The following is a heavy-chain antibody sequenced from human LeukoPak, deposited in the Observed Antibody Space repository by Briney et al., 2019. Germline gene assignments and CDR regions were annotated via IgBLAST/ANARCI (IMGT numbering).Heavy chain of an antibody. J-gene: IGHJ6*03. Sequence: GRSLRLSCAASGFTFSSYGMHWVRQAPGKGLEWVSYISSSSSTIYYADSVKGRFTISRDNAKNSLYLQMNSLRAEDTAVYYCARERAVPYYYDSSGPLYYMDVWAKGPRSPSP. V-gene: IGHV3-48*01. CDR2: ISSSSSTI. CDR3: ARERAVPYYYDSSGPLYYMDV. D-gene: IGHD3-22*01. CDR1: GFTFSSYG.